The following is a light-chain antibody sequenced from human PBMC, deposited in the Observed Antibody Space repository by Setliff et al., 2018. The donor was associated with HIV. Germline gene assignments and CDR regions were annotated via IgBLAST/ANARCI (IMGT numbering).Light chain of an antibody. Sequence: QSALTQPASVSGSPGQSITISCTGTSSDVGTYNFVSWYQQHPGKAPKLIIYQATKRPSGVSNRFSGSKSGNTASLTISGLQAEDEADYYCCSNTGSNTYVFGTGTKV. J-gene: IGLJ1*01. CDR2: QAT. CDR3: CSNTGSNTYV. V-gene: IGLV2-23*01. CDR1: SSDVGTYNF.